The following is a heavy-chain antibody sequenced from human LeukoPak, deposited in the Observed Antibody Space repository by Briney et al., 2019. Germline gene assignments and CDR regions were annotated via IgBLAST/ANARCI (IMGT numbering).Heavy chain of an antibody. V-gene: IGHV4-61*02. CDR3: ARQDIAAPYYFDY. D-gene: IGHD6-13*01. Sequence: SETLSLTCTVSGGSISSGSYYWSWIRQPAGKGLEWIGRIYTSGSTNYNPSLKSRVTISVDTSKNQFSLKLSSVTAADTAVYYCARQDIAAPYYFDYWGQGTLVTVSS. CDR1: GGSISSGSYY. CDR2: IYTSGST. J-gene: IGHJ4*02.